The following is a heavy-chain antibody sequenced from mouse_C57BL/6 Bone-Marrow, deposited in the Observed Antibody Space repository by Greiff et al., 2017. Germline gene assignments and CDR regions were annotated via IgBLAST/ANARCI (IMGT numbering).Heavy chain of an antibody. CDR1: GFTFSDFY. CDR2: SRNKANDYTT. CDR3: ARDDNLYFDV. V-gene: IGHV7-1*01. Sequence: EVQRVESGGGLVQSGRSLRLSCATSGFTFSDFYMEWVRQAPGKGLEWIAASRNKANDYTTEYSASVKGRFIVSRDTSQSILYLQMNALRAEDTAIYYCARDDNLYFDVWGTGTTVTVSS. J-gene: IGHJ1*03.